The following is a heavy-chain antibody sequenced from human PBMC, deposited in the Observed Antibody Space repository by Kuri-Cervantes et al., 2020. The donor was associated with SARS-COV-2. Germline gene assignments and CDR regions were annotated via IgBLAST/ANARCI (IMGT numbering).Heavy chain of an antibody. D-gene: IGHD1-1*01. CDR3: VRDGDHWNFDY. Sequence: GGSLRLSCVASGFTFSSNWMHWVRQAPGKGLVWVSRINPDGSYTNNADSVKGRFTLSRDNAKNMLFLQMNSLRAEDTAVYYCVRDGDHWNFDYWGQGTLVTVSS. CDR2: INPDGSYT. J-gene: IGHJ4*02. CDR1: GFTFSSNW. V-gene: IGHV3-74*01.